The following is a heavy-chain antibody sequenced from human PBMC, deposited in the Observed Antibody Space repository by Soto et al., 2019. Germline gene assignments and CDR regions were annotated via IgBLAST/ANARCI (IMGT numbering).Heavy chain of an antibody. CDR3: AREEVEYYGSGGYFWFDP. J-gene: IGHJ5*02. CDR2: ISAYNGNT. CDR1: VYTFTSYG. D-gene: IGHD3-10*01. V-gene: IGHV1-18*01. Sequence: ASVTVSCKDSVYTFTSYGISWVRQAPEQGLEWMGWISAYNGNTNYAQKLQGRVTMTTDTSTSTAYMELRSLRSDDTAVYYCAREEVEYYGSGGYFWFDPWGQGTLVTVSS.